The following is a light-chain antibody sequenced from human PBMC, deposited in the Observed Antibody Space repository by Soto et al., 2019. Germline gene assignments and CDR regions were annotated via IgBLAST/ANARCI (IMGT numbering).Light chain of an antibody. CDR2: DVS. CDR3: SSYTSSSTPYV. J-gene: IGLJ1*01. Sequence: QSVLTQPASVSGSPEQSITISCTGTSSDVGAYNYVSWYQQHPGKAPKLMIYDVSNRPSGVSNRFSGSKSGNTASLTISGLQADDEADYYCSSYTSSSTPYVFGTGTKLTVL. CDR1: SSDVGAYNY. V-gene: IGLV2-14*01.